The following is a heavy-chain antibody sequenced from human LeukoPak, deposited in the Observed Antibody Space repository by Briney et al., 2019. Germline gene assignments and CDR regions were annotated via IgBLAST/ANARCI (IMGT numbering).Heavy chain of an antibody. Sequence: ASVTVSYKDSGYTFNNYYMHWVGQDPGQGSEWMGIINPSGCSTSYAHKFQGRVTMTMDTSTSTVYMDLSILRSEDTAVYYCSILWFGESYYFDYWGQGTLVTVSS. V-gene: IGHV1-46*02. CDR2: INPSGCST. D-gene: IGHD3-10*01. J-gene: IGHJ4*02. CDR1: GYTFNNYY. CDR3: SILWFGESYYFDY.